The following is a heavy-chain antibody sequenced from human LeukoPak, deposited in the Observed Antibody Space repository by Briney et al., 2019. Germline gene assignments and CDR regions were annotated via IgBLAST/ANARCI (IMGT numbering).Heavy chain of an antibody. Sequence: PSETLSLTCAVYGGSFSGYYWSWIRQPPGKGLEWIGYIYYSGSTNYNPSLKSRVTISVDTSKNQFSLKLSSVTAADTAVYYCARYPFIAVADDYGMDVWGQGTTVTVSS. CDR3: ARYPFIAVADDYGMDV. CDR1: GGSFSGYY. CDR2: IYYSGST. D-gene: IGHD6-19*01. J-gene: IGHJ6*02. V-gene: IGHV4-59*01.